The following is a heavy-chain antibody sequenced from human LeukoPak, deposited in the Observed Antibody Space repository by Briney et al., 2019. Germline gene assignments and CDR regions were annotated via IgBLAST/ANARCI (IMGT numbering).Heavy chain of an antibody. Sequence: GASVKVSCKASGGTFSSYAISWVRQAPGQGLEWMGGIIPIFGTADYAQKFQGRVTITADKSTSTAYMELSSLRSEDTAVYYCARAENYYDSSGYYYVDFDYWGQGTLVTVSS. D-gene: IGHD3-22*01. V-gene: IGHV1-69*06. J-gene: IGHJ4*02. CDR3: ARAENYYDSSGYYYVDFDY. CDR2: IIPIFGTA. CDR1: GGTFSSYA.